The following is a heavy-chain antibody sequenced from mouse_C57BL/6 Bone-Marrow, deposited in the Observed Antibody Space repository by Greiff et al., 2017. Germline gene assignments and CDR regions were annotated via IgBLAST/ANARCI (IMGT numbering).Heavy chain of an antibody. D-gene: IGHD1-1*01. Sequence: VQLQQSGPELVKPGASVKMSCKASGYTFTDYNMHWVKQSHGKSLEWIGYINPNNGGTSYNQKFKGKATLTVNKSSSPAYMELRSLTSEDSAVYYCARSFITTVVAPFAYWGQGTLVTVSA. CDR1: GYTFTDYN. J-gene: IGHJ3*01. V-gene: IGHV1-22*01. CDR3: ARSFITTVVAPFAY. CDR2: INPNNGGT.